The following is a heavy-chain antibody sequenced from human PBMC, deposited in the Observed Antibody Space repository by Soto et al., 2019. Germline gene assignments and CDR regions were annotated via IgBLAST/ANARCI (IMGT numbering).Heavy chain of an antibody. J-gene: IGHJ4*02. CDR1: GYNFAGYW. V-gene: IGHV5-51*01. Sequence: GESLNISWNGSGYNFAGYWIAWVRQMPGKGLELMGINYHSDSDTRYRPSFQGQVTISADKSISSAYLQWSSVRASDTAMYYCARGGVSTRTFDYWGQGTPVTVSS. D-gene: IGHD3-3*01. CDR3: ARGGVSTRTFDY. CDR2: NYHSDSDT.